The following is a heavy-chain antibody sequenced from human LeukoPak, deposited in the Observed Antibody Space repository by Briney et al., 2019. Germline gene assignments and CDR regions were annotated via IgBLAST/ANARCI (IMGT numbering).Heavy chain of an antibody. CDR3: VRVGVVESSGYHDYYFDF. D-gene: IGHD3-22*01. J-gene: IGHJ4*02. V-gene: IGHV4-4*07. CDR1: GGTMTNYY. Sequence: PSETLSLTCTVSGGTMTNYYWSWIRQPAGKELEWIGRIYSSGSTNYNPSLKSRVTMSVDTSKNQFSLNLTSVTVADMAIYFCVRVGVVESSGYHDYYFDFWGQGSLVTVSS. CDR2: IYSSGST.